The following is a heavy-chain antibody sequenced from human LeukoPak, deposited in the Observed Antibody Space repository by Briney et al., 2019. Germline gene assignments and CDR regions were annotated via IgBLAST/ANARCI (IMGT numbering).Heavy chain of an antibody. J-gene: IGHJ4*02. CDR2: IYYSGST. CDR3: AGVSVRDGYNYDIDY. CDR1: GGSISSGGYY. D-gene: IGHD5-24*01. V-gene: IGHV4-31*03. Sequence: SQTLSLTCTVSGGSISSGGYYWSWIRQHPGKGLEWIGYIYYSGSTYYNPSLKSRVTISVDTSKNQFSLKLSSVTAADTAVYYCAGVSVRDGYNYDIDYWGQGTLVTVSS.